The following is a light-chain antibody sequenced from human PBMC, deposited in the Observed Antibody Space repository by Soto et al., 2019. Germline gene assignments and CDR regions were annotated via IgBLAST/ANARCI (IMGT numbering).Light chain of an antibody. CDR2: EVS. Sequence: QSALPQPASVSGSPGQSITISCTGTSSDVGAYSYVSWYQQYPGKVPKLIIYEVSNRPSGVSNRFSGSKSGNTASLTISGLQAEDEADYYCNSYTSSSTRVFGTGTKVTVL. J-gene: IGLJ1*01. CDR3: NSYTSSSTRV. V-gene: IGLV2-14*01. CDR1: SSDVGAYSY.